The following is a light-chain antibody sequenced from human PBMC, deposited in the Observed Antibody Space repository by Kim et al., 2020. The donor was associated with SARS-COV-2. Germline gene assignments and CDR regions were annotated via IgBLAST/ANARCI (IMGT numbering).Light chain of an antibody. CDR3: QQVHDYPHT. Sequence: ALLGKKVPITCRASQGVRRFLAWYQQKPGKAPKLLIDEASTLQTEVPARFSGSGSGTEFTLTITNLQPVDSATYYCQQVHDYPHTFGQGTRLEIK. CDR1: QGVRRF. V-gene: IGKV1-9*01. CDR2: EAS. J-gene: IGKJ5*01.